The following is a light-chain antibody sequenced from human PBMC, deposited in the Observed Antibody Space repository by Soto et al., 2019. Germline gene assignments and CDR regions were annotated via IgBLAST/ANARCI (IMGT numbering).Light chain of an antibody. Sequence: EIVMTQSPATLSASPGERATLSCRASQSVSSNLAWYQQKPGQAPRLLIYGASTRATGIPARFSGSGSGTDFTLTISRLEPEDFAVYYCQQRTDRPPWTFGQGTKVDIK. J-gene: IGKJ1*01. CDR1: QSVSSN. CDR2: GAS. V-gene: IGKV3D-15*01. CDR3: QQRTDRPPWT.